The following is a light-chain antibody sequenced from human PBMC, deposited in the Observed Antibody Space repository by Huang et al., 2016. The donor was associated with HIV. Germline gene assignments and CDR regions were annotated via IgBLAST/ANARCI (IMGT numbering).Light chain of an antibody. J-gene: IGKJ2*01. V-gene: IGKV1-9*01. CDR3: QQLKSYPYT. CDR2: ASS. Sequence: IQLTQSPSSPSASVGDRVTITCRASQGIRTYLAWYQQRPGKAPTLLIHASSTLRSGVSERFSGTGSGTDFTLTISNLQVEDFATYYCQQLKSYPYTFGQGTTLGLK. CDR1: QGIRTY.